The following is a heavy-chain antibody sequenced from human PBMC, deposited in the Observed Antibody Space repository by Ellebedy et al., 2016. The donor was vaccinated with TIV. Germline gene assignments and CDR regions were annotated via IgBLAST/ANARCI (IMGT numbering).Heavy chain of an antibody. CDR1: GGTFSSYA. V-gene: IGHV1-69*04. CDR2: IIPILGIA. CDR3: ARLRYIMGATNP. Sequence: AASVKVSCKASGGTFSSYAISWVRQAPGQGLEWMGRIIPILGIANYAQKFQGRVTITADKSTSKAYMDLSSLRSEETAVYYCARLRYIMGATNPWGQGTLVTVSS. J-gene: IGHJ5*02. D-gene: IGHD1-26*01.